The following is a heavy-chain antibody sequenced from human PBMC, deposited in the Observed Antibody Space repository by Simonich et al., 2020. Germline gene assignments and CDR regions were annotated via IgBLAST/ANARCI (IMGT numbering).Heavy chain of an antibody. D-gene: IGHD6-6*01. V-gene: IGHV3-48*03. CDR1: GFTFSSYE. CDR3: ARDFRLQLVEIGTYYYYGMDV. Sequence: EVQLVESGGGLVQPGGSLRLSCAASGFTFSSYEMNWVRQAPGKGMEWVSYISSSGITIYYADSVKGRFTSSRDNDKNSLYLQMNSLRAEDTAVYYCARDFRLQLVEIGTYYYYGMDVWGQGTTVTVSS. CDR2: ISSSGITI. J-gene: IGHJ6*02.